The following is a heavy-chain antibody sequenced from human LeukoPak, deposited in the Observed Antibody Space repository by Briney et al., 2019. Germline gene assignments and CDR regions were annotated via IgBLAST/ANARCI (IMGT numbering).Heavy chain of an antibody. CDR1: GYTFTSYA. V-gene: IGHV1-18*01. D-gene: IGHD3-10*01. J-gene: IGHJ4*02. Sequence: ASVKVSCKASGYTFTSYAMHWVRQAPGQGLEWLGWISPYNGNTKYAQKIQGRATMTTDTSTSTAYLELRSLRSDDTAVYYCARGEYDLLGDYWGQGTLVTVSS. CDR3: ARGEYDLLGDY. CDR2: ISPYNGNT.